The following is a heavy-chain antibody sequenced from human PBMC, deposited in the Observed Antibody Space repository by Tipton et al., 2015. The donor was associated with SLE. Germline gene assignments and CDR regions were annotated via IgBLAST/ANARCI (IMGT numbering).Heavy chain of an antibody. CDR1: GYTFTSYA. J-gene: IGHJ6*02. CDR3: ARGPYAAAAGYYYYYGMDV. D-gene: IGHD6-13*01. CDR2: ISAYNGNT. V-gene: IGHV1-18*01. Sequence: LVQSGAEVKKPGASVKVSCKSSGYTFTSYAISWVRQAPGQGLEWMGWISAYNGNTNYAQKLQGSVTMTTDTSTSTAYMELRSLRSDDTAVYYCARGPYAAAAGYYYYYGMDVWGQGTTVTVSS.